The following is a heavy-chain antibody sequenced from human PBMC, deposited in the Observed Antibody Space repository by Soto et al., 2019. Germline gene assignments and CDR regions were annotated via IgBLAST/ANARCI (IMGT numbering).Heavy chain of an antibody. V-gene: IGHV3-9*01. Sequence: EVQLVESGGGLVQPGRSLRLSCAASGFTFDDYAMHWVRQAPGKGLEWVSGISWNSGSIGYADSVKGRFTISRDNAKNSLYLQMNSLRAEDTALYYCAKEGGGSGRTLGVYGMDVWGQGTTVTVSS. CDR2: ISWNSGSI. D-gene: IGHD3-10*01. J-gene: IGHJ6*02. CDR3: AKEGGGSGRTLGVYGMDV. CDR1: GFTFDDYA.